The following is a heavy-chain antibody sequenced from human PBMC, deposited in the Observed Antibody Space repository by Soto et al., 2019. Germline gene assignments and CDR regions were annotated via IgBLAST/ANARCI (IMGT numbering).Heavy chain of an antibody. CDR1: GFTFSSYE. CDR2: ISSSGRTT. V-gene: IGHV3-48*03. J-gene: IGHJ6*02. D-gene: IGHD2-8*02. Sequence: PGGSLRLSCAASGFTFSSYEMNWVRQAPGKGLEWVSYISSSGRTTYYADSVKGRFTISRDNAKNSLSLQMNSLRADDTAVYYCAGDRDELVGIFPYYYGMDVWGQGTTVTVSS. CDR3: AGDRDELVGIFPYYYGMDV.